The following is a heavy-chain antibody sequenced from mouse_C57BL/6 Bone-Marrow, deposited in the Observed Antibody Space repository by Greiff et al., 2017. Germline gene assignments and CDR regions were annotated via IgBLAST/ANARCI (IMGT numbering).Heavy chain of an antibody. CDR3: ARGISGGYYAMDY. CDR1: GFSLTSYG. V-gene: IGHV2-2*01. CDR2: IWSGGST. J-gene: IGHJ4*01. Sequence: QVQLQQSGPGLVQPSQSLSITCTVSGFSLTSYGVHWVRQSPGKGLEWLGVIWSGGSTDYNAAFISRLSISKDNSKGQVFFKMNSLQADDTAIYYCARGISGGYYAMDYWGQGTSVTVSS.